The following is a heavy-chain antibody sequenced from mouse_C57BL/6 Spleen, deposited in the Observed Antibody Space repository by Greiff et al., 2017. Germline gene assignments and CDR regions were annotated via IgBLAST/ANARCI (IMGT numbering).Heavy chain of an antibody. V-gene: IGHV1-72*01. Sequence: QVQLQQPGAELVKPGASVKLSCKASGYTFTSYWMHWVKQRPGRGLEWIGRIDPNSGGTKYNEKFKSKATLTVDKPSSTAYMQLSSLTSEDAAVEYGARIGEGYDYGGDAMDYWGQGTSVTVSS. CDR2: IDPNSGGT. J-gene: IGHJ4*01. CDR1: GYTFTSYW. D-gene: IGHD1-1*01. CDR3: ARIGEGYDYGGDAMDY.